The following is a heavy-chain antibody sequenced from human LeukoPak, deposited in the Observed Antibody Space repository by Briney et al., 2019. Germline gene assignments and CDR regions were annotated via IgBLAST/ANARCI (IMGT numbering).Heavy chain of an antibody. CDR1: GFTFSSYG. CDR2: ISGSGGST. J-gene: IGHJ4*02. V-gene: IGHV3-23*01. Sequence: GALRLSCAASGFTFSSYGMSWVRPAPGKGLEWVSAISGSGGSTYYADSVKGRFTISRDNSKNTLYLQMNSLKTEDTAVYYCTTVTIAAPTGGQGTLVTVSS. D-gene: IGHD6-6*01. CDR3: TTVTIAAPT.